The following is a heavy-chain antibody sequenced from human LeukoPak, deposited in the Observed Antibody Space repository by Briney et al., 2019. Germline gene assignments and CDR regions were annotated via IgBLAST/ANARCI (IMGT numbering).Heavy chain of an antibody. CDR3: ATLGIVGATFDY. V-gene: IGHV1-2*02. J-gene: IGHJ4*02. D-gene: IGHD1-26*01. Sequence: ASVKVSCKASGGTFSSYAISWVRQAPGQGLEWMGWINPNSGGTNYAQKFQGRVTMTEDTSTDTAYMELSSLRSEDTAVYYCATLGIVGATFDYWGQGTLVTVSS. CDR1: GGTFSSYA. CDR2: INPNSGGT.